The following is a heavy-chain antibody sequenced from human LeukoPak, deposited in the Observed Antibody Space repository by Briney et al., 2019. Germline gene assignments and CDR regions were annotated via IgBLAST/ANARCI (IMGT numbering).Heavy chain of an antibody. V-gene: IGHV3-53*01. D-gene: IGHD2-15*01. CDR2: IYSGGKT. J-gene: IGHJ6*02. CDR1: GFTVSNNY. Sequence: GGSLRLSCAASGFTVSNNYMSWLRQAPGKGPEWVSLIYSGGKTYYADSVKGRFIISRDNSKNTLYLQMNSLRAEDTAVYYCAREYCSDGTCYYYYGMDVWGHGTTVTVSS. CDR3: AREYCSDGTCYYYYGMDV.